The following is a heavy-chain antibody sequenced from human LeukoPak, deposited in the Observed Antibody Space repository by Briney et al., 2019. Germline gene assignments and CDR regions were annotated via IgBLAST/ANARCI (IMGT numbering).Heavy chain of an antibody. CDR3: ARVEAAAGTLGGYFQH. Sequence: GGSLRLSCAASGFTFSSYSMNWVRQAPGKGLEWVSSISSSSSYIYYADSVKGRFTISRDNAKNSLYLQMNSLRAEDTAVYYCARVEAAAGTLGGYFQHWGQGTLVTASS. J-gene: IGHJ1*01. CDR2: ISSSSSYI. V-gene: IGHV3-21*01. D-gene: IGHD6-13*01. CDR1: GFTFSSYS.